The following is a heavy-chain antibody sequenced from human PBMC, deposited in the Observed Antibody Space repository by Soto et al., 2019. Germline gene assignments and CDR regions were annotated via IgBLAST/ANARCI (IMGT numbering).Heavy chain of an antibody. Sequence: PGGSLRLSCAASGFTFSSYSMNWVRQAPGKGLEWVSYISSSSSTIYYADSVKGRFTISRDNAKNSLYLQMNSLRAEDTAVYYCARDRLVAAAGLIGWFDPWGQGTLVTVSS. CDR2: ISSSSSTI. CDR1: GFTFSSYS. D-gene: IGHD6-13*01. V-gene: IGHV3-48*01. J-gene: IGHJ5*02. CDR3: ARDRLVAAAGLIGWFDP.